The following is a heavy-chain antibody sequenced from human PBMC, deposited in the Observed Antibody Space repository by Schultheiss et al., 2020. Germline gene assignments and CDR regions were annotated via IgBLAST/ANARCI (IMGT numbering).Heavy chain of an antibody. D-gene: IGHD6-19*01. CDR3: AKDVDIAVAGPEDY. J-gene: IGHJ4*02. Sequence: GSLRLSCAASGFTFSSYGMHWVRQAPGKGLEWVAVISYDGSNKYYADSVKGRFTISRDNSKNTLYLQMFSLRAEDTAVYYCAKDVDIAVAGPEDYWGQGTLVTVSS. CDR2: ISYDGSNK. CDR1: GFTFSSYG. V-gene: IGHV3-30*18.